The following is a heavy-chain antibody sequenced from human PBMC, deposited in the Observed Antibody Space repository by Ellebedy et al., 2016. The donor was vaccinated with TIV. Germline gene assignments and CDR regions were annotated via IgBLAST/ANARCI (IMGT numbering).Heavy chain of an antibody. CDR1: GFTFSSYA. CDR2: IVGNGGST. D-gene: IGHD3-16*01. Sequence: PGGSLRLSCSASGFTFSSYAMHWVRQAPGKGLEYVSAIVGNGGSTYYADSVKGRFTISRDNSKNTLYLQMSSLSPEDTAVYYCVKAWGDWGQGTLVTVSS. CDR3: VKAWGD. V-gene: IGHV3-64D*06. J-gene: IGHJ4*02.